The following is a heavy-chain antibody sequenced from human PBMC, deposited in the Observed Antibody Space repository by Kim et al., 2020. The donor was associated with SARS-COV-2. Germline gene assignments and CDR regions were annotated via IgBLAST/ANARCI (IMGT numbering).Heavy chain of an antibody. CDR3: ATSREF. D-gene: IGHD3-10*01. CDR2: TDTGVST. Sequence: GGSLRLSCAASGFTVSSIYMGWVRQAPGKGLEWVSLTDTGVSTFYAESVKGRFTISRDNSKNTLYLQMNSLTADDTGVYYCATSREFWGQGTLVTVSS. CDR1: GFTVSSIY. J-gene: IGHJ4*02. V-gene: IGHV3-66*01.